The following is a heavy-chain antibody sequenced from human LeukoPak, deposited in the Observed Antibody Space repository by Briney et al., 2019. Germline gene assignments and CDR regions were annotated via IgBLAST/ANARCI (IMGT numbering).Heavy chain of an antibody. J-gene: IGHJ4*02. Sequence: SETLSLTCTVSGYSISSGYYWAWIRQPPGKGLEWVGTIYHSGSTYSNPSLKSRVTISVDTSKNQFSLRLSSVTAADTAVYYCARETGTYSAFDYWGQGTLVTVSS. CDR2: IYHSGST. D-gene: IGHD1-26*01. V-gene: IGHV4-38-2*02. CDR1: GYSISSGYY. CDR3: ARETGTYSAFDY.